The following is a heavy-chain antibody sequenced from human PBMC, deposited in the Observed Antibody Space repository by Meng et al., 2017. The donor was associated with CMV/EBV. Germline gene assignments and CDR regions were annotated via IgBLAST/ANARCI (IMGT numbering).Heavy chain of an antibody. J-gene: IGHJ5*02. Sequence: GESLKISCAASGFTSNNYYMGWIRQAPGKGLEWVSYTSTSGTKIYYTDAVRGRFTISRDNAKNSLYLQMNSLRAEDTAVYYCARVTESGADPWGQGTLVTVSS. CDR3: ARVTESGADP. CDR2: TSTSGTKI. D-gene: IGHD3-10*01. CDR1: GFTSNNYY. V-gene: IGHV3-11*01.